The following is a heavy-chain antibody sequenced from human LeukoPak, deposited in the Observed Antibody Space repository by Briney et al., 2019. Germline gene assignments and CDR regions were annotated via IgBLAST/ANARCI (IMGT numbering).Heavy chain of an antibody. D-gene: IGHD5-18*01. CDR3: ARLYSSRWFDP. V-gene: IGHV4-39*02. Sequence: TSETLSLTCSVSGDSIDSVSYYWGWIRQAPGKGPEWIASIDYSGRTFYNPSLRSRVTISVDTSNNDFSLSLTSVTAADTAVYYCARLYSSRWFDPWGQGTLVTVSS. J-gene: IGHJ5*02. CDR2: IDYSGRT. CDR1: GDSIDSVSYY.